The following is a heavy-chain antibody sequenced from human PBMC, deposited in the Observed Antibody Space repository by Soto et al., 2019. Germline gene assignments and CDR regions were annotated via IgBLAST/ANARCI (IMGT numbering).Heavy chain of an antibody. CDR2: MHHTGFS. D-gene: IGHD6-19*01. CDR3: ASCSYSSGWYSPLY. Sequence: SSETLSLTCSFSGDSVTSHYLTWIRQSPEKGLEWIGYMHHTGFSHYNPSLKSRLTISVDRSKNQFSLKLTSVTAADTAVYYCASCSYSSGWYSPLYWGQGTLVTVSS. CDR1: GDSVTSHY. V-gene: IGHV4-59*02. J-gene: IGHJ4*02.